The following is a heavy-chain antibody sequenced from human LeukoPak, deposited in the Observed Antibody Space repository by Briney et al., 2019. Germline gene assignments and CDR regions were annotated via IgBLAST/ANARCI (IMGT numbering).Heavy chain of an antibody. V-gene: IGHV3-48*03. D-gene: IGHD6-6*01. CDR1: GFSFSSYE. CDR3: SGQYSSSSVVDY. CDR2: ISSSGSIM. Sequence: GGSLRRSCAASGFSFSSYEMNWVRQAPGKGLEWVSYISSSGSIMYSADSVKGRFTISRDNAKNSLYLQMNSLRAEDTAIYYCSGQYSSSSVVDYWGQGTLVTVSS. J-gene: IGHJ4*02.